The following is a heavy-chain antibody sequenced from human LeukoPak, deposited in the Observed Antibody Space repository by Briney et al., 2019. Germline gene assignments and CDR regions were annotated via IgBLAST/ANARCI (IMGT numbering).Heavy chain of an antibody. CDR1: GGSISSGGYY. Sequence: SQTLSLTCTVSGGSISSGGYYWSWIRQHPGKRLEWIGYIYYSGSTYYNPSLKSRVTISVDTSTNQFSLKLSSVTAADTAVYYCARGGEYQLPDDYWGQGTLVTVSS. CDR2: IYYSGST. CDR3: ARGGEYQLPDDY. V-gene: IGHV4-31*03. D-gene: IGHD2-2*01. J-gene: IGHJ4*02.